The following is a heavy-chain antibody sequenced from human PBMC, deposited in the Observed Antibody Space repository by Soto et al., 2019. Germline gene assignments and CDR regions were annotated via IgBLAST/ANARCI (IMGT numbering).Heavy chain of an antibody. CDR1: GFTFSSYS. D-gene: IGHD2-15*01. V-gene: IGHV3-30*18. Sequence: GGSLRLSCAASGFTFSSYSMHWVRQAPGKGMEWVAVISYDGSNKYYAVSVKGRFTISRDNSKNTLFLQMNSLRAEDTAVYYCAKGLGYCSGGSCYPLDYFDYWGQGTLVTVSS. J-gene: IGHJ4*02. CDR3: AKGLGYCSGGSCYPLDYFDY. CDR2: ISYDGSNK.